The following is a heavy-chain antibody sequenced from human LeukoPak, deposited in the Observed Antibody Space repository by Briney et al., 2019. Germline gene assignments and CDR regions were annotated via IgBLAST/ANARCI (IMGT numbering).Heavy chain of an antibody. V-gene: IGHV3-30*18. CDR2: ISYDGSNK. CDR3: AKDYCGGDCYPDY. Sequence: GGSLRLSCSASGFTFSSHAMSWVRQAPGKGLEWVAVISYDGSNKYYADSVKGRFTISRDNSKNTLYLQMNSLRAEDTAVYYCAKDYCGGDCYPDYWGQGTLVTVSS. D-gene: IGHD2-21*02. J-gene: IGHJ4*02. CDR1: GFTFSSHA.